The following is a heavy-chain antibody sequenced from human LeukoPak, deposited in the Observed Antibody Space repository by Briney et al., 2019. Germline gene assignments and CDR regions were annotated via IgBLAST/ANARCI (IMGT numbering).Heavy chain of an antibody. CDR2: INHSGST. J-gene: IGHJ4*02. CDR3: ARHKLRRFDY. CDR1: GGSFSGYY. V-gene: IGHV4-34*01. Sequence: SETLSLTCAVYGGSFSGYYWSWIRQPPGKGLEWIGEINHSGSTNYNPSLMSRVTISVDTSKNQFSLKLSSVTAADTAVYYCARHKLRRFDYWGQGTLVTVSS.